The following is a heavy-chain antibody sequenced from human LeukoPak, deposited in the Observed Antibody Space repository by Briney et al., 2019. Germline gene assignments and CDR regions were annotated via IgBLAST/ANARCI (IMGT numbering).Heavy chain of an antibody. CDR1: GGSISSSNW. Sequence: PSETLSLTCAVSGGSISSSNWWSWVRQPPGKGLEWIGEIYYSGSTNYNPSLKSRGTISVDKSKNQFSLKLSSVTAADTAVYYCARRDGSGALDYWGQGTPVTVSS. D-gene: IGHD3-10*01. CDR3: ARRDGSGALDY. V-gene: IGHV4-4*02. J-gene: IGHJ4*02. CDR2: IYYSGST.